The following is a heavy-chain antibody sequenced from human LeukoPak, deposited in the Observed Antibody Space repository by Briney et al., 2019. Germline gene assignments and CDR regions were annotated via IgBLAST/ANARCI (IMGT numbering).Heavy chain of an antibody. CDR1: GFTFDDYA. Sequence: GGSLRLSCAASGFTFDDYAMHWVRQAPGKGLEWVSGISWNSGSIGYADSVKGRFTISRDNAKNSLYLQMNRLRAEDTALYYCAKDMGSSGWYRLDYWGQGTLVTVSS. V-gene: IGHV3-9*01. J-gene: IGHJ4*02. CDR3: AKDMGSSGWYRLDY. D-gene: IGHD6-19*01. CDR2: ISWNSGSI.